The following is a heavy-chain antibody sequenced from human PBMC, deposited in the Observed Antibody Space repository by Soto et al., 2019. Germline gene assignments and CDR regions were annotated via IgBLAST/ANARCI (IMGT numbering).Heavy chain of an antibody. V-gene: IGHV4-31*02. D-gene: IGHD3-3*01. CDR3: ARGSSGDFWSGSYAFDI. CDR1: GGSIGGHY. J-gene: IGHJ3*02. CDR2: VYYSGST. Sequence: PSETLSLTCTVSGGSIGGHYWTWIRQPPGKGLEWIGYVYYSGSTYYNPSLKSRTIISVDTSKNQFSLRLSSVTAADTAVYSCARGSSGDFWSGSYAFDIWGQGTMVTVSS.